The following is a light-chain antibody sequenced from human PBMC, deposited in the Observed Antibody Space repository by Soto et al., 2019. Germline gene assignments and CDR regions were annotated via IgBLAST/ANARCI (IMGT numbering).Light chain of an antibody. CDR3: QQYSMAPLT. J-gene: IGKJ1*01. V-gene: IGKV3-20*01. CDR1: LTISDNY. CDR2: DAS. Sequence: EIVLTHYPDTLSLSPGERATLSCRASLTISDNYLAWYQQKAGQAPRLVIYDASNRATGIPDRFSASGSGTDFTLTISRLEPEDFAVYYCQQYSMAPLTFGQGTKVDIK.